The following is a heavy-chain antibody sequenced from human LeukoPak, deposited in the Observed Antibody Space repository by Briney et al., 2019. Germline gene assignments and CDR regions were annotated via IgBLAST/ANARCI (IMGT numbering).Heavy chain of an antibody. V-gene: IGHV3-33*01. D-gene: IGHD3-10*01. CDR2: IWINGRDK. CDR1: GFTFGIYG. Sequence: GGSLRLSCAASGFTFGIYGMHWVRQAPGKGLEWVASIWINGRDKTYVDSVKGRFTISRDNSTLFLQMNSLRPEDTAIYFCARGKGSGRFGYFYYGVDVWGQGTTVTVSS. CDR3: ARGKGSGRFGYFYYGVDV. J-gene: IGHJ6*02.